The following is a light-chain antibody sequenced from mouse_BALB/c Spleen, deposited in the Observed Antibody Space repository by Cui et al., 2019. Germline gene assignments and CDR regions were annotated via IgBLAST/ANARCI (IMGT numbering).Light chain of an antibody. CDR3: QQFWSTPFA. CDR2: NAS. J-gene: IGKJ4*01. V-gene: IGKV12-41*01. Sequence: QTTQSPASLPASVRETVTIPCRTSGNIPSYLAWYQQKQWESPQLLVYNASKIADGMPSTFSGSAKGTQYSIKINGLQPENFGSYYCQQFWSTPFAFSSGTKFEVK. CDR1: GNIPSY.